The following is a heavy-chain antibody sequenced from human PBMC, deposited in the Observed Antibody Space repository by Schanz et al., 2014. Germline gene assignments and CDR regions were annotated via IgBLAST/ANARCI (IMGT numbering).Heavy chain of an antibody. J-gene: IGHJ5*02. CDR3: ARDPSGSYGWFDP. V-gene: IGHV3-64D*06. CDR2: ITKDGRSA. CDR1: GFAFSNYA. D-gene: IGHD1-26*01. Sequence: EVQLVESGGGLVQPGGSLRLSCSASGFAFSNYAMHWVRQAPEKGLEYVSAITKDGRSAYYADSVKGRFTISRDNSKSTHYLQMSSLRVEDTAVYYCARDPSGSYGWFDPWGQGTLVTVSS.